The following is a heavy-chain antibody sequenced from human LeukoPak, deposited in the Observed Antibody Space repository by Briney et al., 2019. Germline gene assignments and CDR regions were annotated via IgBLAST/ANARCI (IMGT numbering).Heavy chain of an antibody. CDR3: GKIATDYFQE. CDR2: IYAGDSDT. CDR1: GYTFANYY. D-gene: IGHD2/OR15-2a*01. J-gene: IGHJ1*01. Sequence: GESLKISCKASGYTFANYYIGWVRQMPGKGLEWMGIIYAGDSDTKYSPSFQGQVTISVDRSIRTAYLQWNSLKASDTAIYYCGKIATDYFQEWGQGTLVTVSS. V-gene: IGHV5-51*01.